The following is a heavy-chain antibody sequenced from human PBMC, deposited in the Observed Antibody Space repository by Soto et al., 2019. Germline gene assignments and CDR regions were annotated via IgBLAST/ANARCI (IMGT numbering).Heavy chain of an antibody. V-gene: IGHV3-33*01. J-gene: IGHJ4*02. CDR3: ARDTAGSGTYMDY. CDR2: IWYDGSNK. CDR1: GFSFSIYG. Sequence: QVNLVESGGGVVQPGRSLRLSCAASGFSFSIYGMHWVRQAPGKGLEWVAVIWYDGSNKYFADSVKGRFTISRDNFKNTVYLQVNSLRAEDTAVYYCARDTAGSGTYMDYWGQGTLVTVSS. D-gene: IGHD3-10*01.